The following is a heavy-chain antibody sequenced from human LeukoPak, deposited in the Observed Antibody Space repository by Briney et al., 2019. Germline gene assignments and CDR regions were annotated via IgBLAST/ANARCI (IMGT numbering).Heavy chain of an antibody. J-gene: IGHJ4*02. CDR2: IKQDGSEK. Sequence: GGSLRLSCAASGFTFSSYWMSWARQAPGKGLEWVANIKQDGSEKYYVDSVKGRFTISRDNAKNSLYLQMNSLRVEDTALYYCAKSRAAATTLLFDYWGQGTLVTVSS. D-gene: IGHD6-13*01. CDR3: AKSRAAATTLLFDY. V-gene: IGHV3-7*03. CDR1: GFTFSSYW.